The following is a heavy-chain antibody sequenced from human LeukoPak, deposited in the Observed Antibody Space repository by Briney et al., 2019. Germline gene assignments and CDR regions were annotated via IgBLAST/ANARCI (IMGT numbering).Heavy chain of an antibody. CDR1: GFTFSRHW. J-gene: IGHJ4*02. Sequence: GGSLRLSCAASGFTFSRHWMSWLRHAPGKGLEWVANIKQDGSEKYYVDSVKGRFTISRDNAKNSLYLQMNSLRAEDTAVYYCARYIVVVVAATGDLDYWGQGTLVTVSS. CDR2: IKQDGSEK. CDR3: ARYIVVVVAATGDLDY. D-gene: IGHD2-15*01. V-gene: IGHV3-7*03.